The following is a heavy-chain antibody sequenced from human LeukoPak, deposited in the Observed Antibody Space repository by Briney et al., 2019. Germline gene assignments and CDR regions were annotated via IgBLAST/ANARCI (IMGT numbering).Heavy chain of an antibody. J-gene: IGHJ5*02. CDR2: INTNTGNP. CDR3: ARDIITMSGNWFDP. Sequence: ASVKVSCKASGYIFTGYYMHWVRQAPGQGLEWMGWINTNTGNPTYAQGFTGRFVFSLDTSVSTAYLQISSLKAEDTAVYYCARDIITMSGNWFDPWGQGTLVTVSS. CDR1: GYIFTGYY. V-gene: IGHV7-4-1*02. D-gene: IGHD3-22*01.